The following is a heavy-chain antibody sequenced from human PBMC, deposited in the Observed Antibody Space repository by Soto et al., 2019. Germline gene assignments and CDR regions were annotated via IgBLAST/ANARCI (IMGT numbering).Heavy chain of an antibody. J-gene: IGHJ6*02. V-gene: IGHV3-30-3*01. CDR1: GFTFSSYA. Sequence: GGSLRLSCAASGFTFSSYAMHWVRQAPGKGLEWVAVISYDGSNKYYADSVKGRFTISRDNSKNTLYLQMNSLRAEDTAVYYCARERRIAAAARGYYYYGMDVWGQGTTVTVSS. CDR3: ARERRIAAAARGYYYYGMDV. D-gene: IGHD6-13*01. CDR2: ISYDGSNK.